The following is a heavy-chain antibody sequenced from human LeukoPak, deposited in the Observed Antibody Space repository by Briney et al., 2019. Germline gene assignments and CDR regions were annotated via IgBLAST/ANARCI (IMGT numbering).Heavy chain of an antibody. CDR3: AREEGGYAVYYYYYMDV. V-gene: IGHV4-39*07. Sequence: SETLSLTCTVSGGSISTSNYYWGWIRQPPGKGLEWIGNIFYSGSTYYSPSLRSRVTISLDTSRNQFSLKLNSVTAADTAVYYCAREEGGYAVYYYYYMDVWGKGTTVTVSS. D-gene: IGHD5-12*01. CDR1: GGSISTSNYY. J-gene: IGHJ6*03. CDR2: IFYSGST.